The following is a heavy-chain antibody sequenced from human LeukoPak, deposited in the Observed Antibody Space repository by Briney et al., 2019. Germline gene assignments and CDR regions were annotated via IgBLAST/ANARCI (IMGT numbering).Heavy chain of an antibody. V-gene: IGHV1-69*05. CDR3: ARGHGDHEVYFDY. D-gene: IGHD4-17*01. CDR2: IIPIFGTA. J-gene: IGHJ4*02. CDR1: GGTFSSYA. Sequence: SVKVSCKASGGTFSSYAISWVRQAPGQGLEWMGRIIPIFGTANYAQKFQGRVTITTDESTSTAYMELSSLRSEDTAVYYCARGHGDHEVYFDYRGQGTLVTVSS.